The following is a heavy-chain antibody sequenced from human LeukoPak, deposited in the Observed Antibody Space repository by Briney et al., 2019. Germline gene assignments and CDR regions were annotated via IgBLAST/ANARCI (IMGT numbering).Heavy chain of an antibody. V-gene: IGHV4-30-2*01. CDR2: IYHSGSGST. J-gene: IGHJ6*02. CDR1: GGSISSSSYY. D-gene: IGHD3-3*01. CDR3: ARINDFWSGPTLDV. Sequence: SETLSLTCTVSGGSISSSSYYWSWIRQPPGKGLEWIGYIYHSGSGSTYYNPSLKSRVTISIDKSKNQFSLKLNSVTAADTAVYYCARINDFWSGPTLDVWGQGTTVTVSS.